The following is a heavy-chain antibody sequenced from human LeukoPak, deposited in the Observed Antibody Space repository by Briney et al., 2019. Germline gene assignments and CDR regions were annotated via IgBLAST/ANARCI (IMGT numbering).Heavy chain of an antibody. V-gene: IGHV5-51*01. CDR3: ARGGRDSYYDSSGPHYYFDY. CDR2: IYPGDSDT. CDR1: GYSFTSCW. D-gene: IGHD3-22*01. J-gene: IGHJ4*02. Sequence: GESLKISCKGSGYSFTSCWIGWVRQMPGKGLEWMGIIYPGDSDTRYSPSFQGQVTISADKSISTAYLQWSSLKASDTAMYYCARGGRDSYYDSSGPHYYFDYWGQGTLVTVSS.